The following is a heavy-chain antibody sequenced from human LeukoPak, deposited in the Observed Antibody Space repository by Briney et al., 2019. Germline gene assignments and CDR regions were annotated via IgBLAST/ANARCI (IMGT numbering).Heavy chain of an antibody. CDR1: GYTFTGYY. Sequence: ASVKVSCKASGYTFTGYYMHWVRQAPGQGLEWMGWINPNSGGTSYAQKFQGRVTMTRDMSTSTVYMELSSLRSGDTAVYYCARDRYDSSGYHDYWGQGTLVTVSS. CDR3: ARDRYDSSGYHDY. CDR2: INPNSGGT. J-gene: IGHJ4*02. D-gene: IGHD3-22*01. V-gene: IGHV1-2*02.